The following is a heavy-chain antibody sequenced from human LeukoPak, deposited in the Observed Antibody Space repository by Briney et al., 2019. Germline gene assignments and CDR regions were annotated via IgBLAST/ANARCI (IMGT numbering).Heavy chain of an antibody. V-gene: IGHV1-18*01. CDR1: GYTFTSYG. CDR2: ISAYNGNT. D-gene: IGHD4-17*01. J-gene: IGHJ6*03. CDR3: ARSYGVYVVFHYYYYMDV. Sequence: ASVKVSCKASGYTFTSYGISWVRQAPGQGLEWMGWISAYNGNTNYAQKLQGRVTMTTDTSTSTAYMELRSLRSDDTAVYYCARSYGVYVVFHYYYYMDVWGKGTRVTVSS.